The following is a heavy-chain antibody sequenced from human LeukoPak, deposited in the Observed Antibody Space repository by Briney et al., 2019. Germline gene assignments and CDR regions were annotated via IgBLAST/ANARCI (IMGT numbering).Heavy chain of an antibody. CDR3: VRDPGITGTSY. Sequence: GGSLRLSCAASGFTFSSYEMNWVRQAPGKGLEWVSYISGSGSTIYYTDSVNGRFTISRDNAKNSLYLQMNSLRAEDTAIYYCVRDPGITGTSYWGQGTLVTVSS. CDR2: ISGSGSTI. CDR1: GFTFSSYE. V-gene: IGHV3-48*03. D-gene: IGHD1-20*01. J-gene: IGHJ4*02.